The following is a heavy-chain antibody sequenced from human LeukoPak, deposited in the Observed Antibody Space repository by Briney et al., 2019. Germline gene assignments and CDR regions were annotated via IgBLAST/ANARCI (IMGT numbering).Heavy chain of an antibody. V-gene: IGHV1-69*01. CDR1: GGTFSSYA. CDR3: AREVGGDFWSGYDY. CDR2: IIPIFGTA. J-gene: IGHJ4*02. D-gene: IGHD3-3*01. Sequence: SVKVSCKASGGTFSSYAISWVRQAPGQGLEWMGGIIPIFGTANYAQKFQGRVTITADESTSTAYMELSSLRSEDTVVYYCAREVGGDFWSGYDYWGQGTLVTVSS.